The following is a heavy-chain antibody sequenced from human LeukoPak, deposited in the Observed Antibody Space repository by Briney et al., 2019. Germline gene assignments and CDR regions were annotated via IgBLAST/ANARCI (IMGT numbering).Heavy chain of an antibody. V-gene: IGHV4-31*03. J-gene: IGHJ4*02. CDR3: ARASTYYYDSSGTEFDY. CDR1: GGSISSGGYY. CDR2: IYYSGST. Sequence: SQTLSLTCTVSGGSISSGGYYWSWIRQLPGKGLEWIGYIYYSGSTYYNPSLKSRVTISVDTSKNQFSLKLDSVTAADTAVYYCARASTYYYDSSGTEFDYWGQGTLVTVSS. D-gene: IGHD3-22*01.